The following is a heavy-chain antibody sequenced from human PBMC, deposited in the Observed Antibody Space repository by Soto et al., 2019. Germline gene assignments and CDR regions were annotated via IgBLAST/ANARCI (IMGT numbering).Heavy chain of an antibody. J-gene: IGHJ4*02. CDR3: AKGGRWFGELFFY. CDR2: MSGSGGST. D-gene: IGHD3-10*01. Sequence: EVQLLESGGGLVQPGGSLRLSCAASGFTFSSYAMSWVRQAPGKGLEWVSAMSGSGGSTYYADSVKGRFTISRDNSKNTLYLQLTSRRADDTAVYYCAKGGRWFGELFFYWGQGTLVTVSS. CDR1: GFTFSSYA. V-gene: IGHV3-23*01.